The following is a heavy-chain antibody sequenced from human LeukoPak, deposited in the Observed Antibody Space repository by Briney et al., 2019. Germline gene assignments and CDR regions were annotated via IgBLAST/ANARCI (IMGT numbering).Heavy chain of an antibody. CDR3: AKDRTSGWYLDYFDY. V-gene: IGHV3-23*01. Sequence: GGSLRLPCAASGFTFSSYAMSWVRQAPGKGLEWVSAISGSGGSTYYADSVKGRFTISRDNSKNTLYLQMNSLRAEDTAVYYCAKDRTSGWYLDYFDYWGQGTLVTVSS. CDR1: GFTFSSYA. D-gene: IGHD6-19*01. CDR2: ISGSGGST. J-gene: IGHJ4*02.